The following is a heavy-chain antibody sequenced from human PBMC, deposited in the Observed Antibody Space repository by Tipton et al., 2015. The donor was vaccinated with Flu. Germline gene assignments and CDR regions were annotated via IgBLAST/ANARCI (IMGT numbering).Heavy chain of an antibody. V-gene: IGHV4-38-2*02. J-gene: IGHJ4*02. CDR1: GDSISSGTHY. CDR3: ASHSYSRGRAGH. D-gene: IGHD4-11*01. Sequence: LRLSCTVSGDSISSGTHYWGWIRQPPGKGLEWIGSIDHSGTTYYNPSLKSRVTISVDTSKNQFSLKLSSVTAADTAVFYCASHSYSRGRAGHWGQGTLVTVSS. CDR2: IDHSGTT.